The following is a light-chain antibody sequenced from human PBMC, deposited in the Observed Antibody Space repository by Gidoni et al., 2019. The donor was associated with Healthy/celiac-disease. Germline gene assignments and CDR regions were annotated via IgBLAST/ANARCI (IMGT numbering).Light chain of an antibody. CDR2: AAS. Sequence: DIQMTQSPSSLSASVGDRVTITCRASQSISSYLNWYQQKPGKAPKLLIYAASSLQSGVPSRFSGSGSGTDFTLTISSLQPEDFATYYCQQSYSTRVTFXQXTKVXIK. J-gene: IGKJ1*01. CDR1: QSISSY. CDR3: QQSYSTRVT. V-gene: IGKV1-39*01.